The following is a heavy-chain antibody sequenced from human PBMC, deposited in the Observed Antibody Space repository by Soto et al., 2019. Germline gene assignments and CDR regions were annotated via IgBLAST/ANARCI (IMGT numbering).Heavy chain of an antibody. V-gene: IGHV3-64D*06. CDR2: ISSNGGST. D-gene: IGHD2-15*01. CDR3: VKGRAGYCSGGSCYPGDY. Sequence: GGSLRLSCSASGFTFSSYAMHWVRQAPGKGLEYVSAISSNGGSTYYADSVKGRFTISRDNSKNTLYLQMSSLRAEDTAVYYCVKGRAGYCSGGSCYPGDYWGQGTLVTVSS. J-gene: IGHJ4*02. CDR1: GFTFSSYA.